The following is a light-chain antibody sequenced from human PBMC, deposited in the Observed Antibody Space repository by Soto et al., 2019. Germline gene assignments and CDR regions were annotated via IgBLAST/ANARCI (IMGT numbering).Light chain of an antibody. Sequence: EIVMTQYPDILSVSPGETAPLSWTASQSVGSNLAWYQQKPGQAPRLLISDASTRAAGLPARFSGSGSGTEFTLTTCSLQSEDFAVYYCQQSNNWPKTFGQGTKVDIK. CDR3: QQSNNWPKT. V-gene: IGKV3-15*01. J-gene: IGKJ1*01. CDR1: QSVGSN. CDR2: DAS.